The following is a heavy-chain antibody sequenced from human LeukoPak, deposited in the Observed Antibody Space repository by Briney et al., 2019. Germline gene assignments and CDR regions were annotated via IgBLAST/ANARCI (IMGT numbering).Heavy chain of an antibody. J-gene: IGHJ4*02. Sequence: ASVTVSCKASGGTFSSYAISWVRQAPGQGLEWMGGIIPIFGSANYAQKFQDRVTITADESTSTAYMELSSLRSEDTAVYYCARGLRGYDSSDYWGQGTLVTVSS. CDR1: GGTFSSYA. CDR2: IIPIFGSA. V-gene: IGHV1-69*13. D-gene: IGHD3-22*01. CDR3: ARGLRGYDSSDY.